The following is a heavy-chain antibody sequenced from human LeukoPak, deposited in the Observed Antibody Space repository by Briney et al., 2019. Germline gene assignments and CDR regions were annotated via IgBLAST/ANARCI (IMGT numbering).Heavy chain of an antibody. V-gene: IGHV1-2*02. J-gene: IGHJ6*02. Sequence: GASVKVSCKASGYTFTGYYMHWVRQAPGQGLEWMGWINPNSGGTNYAQKFQGRVTMTRDTSISTAYMELSRLRSDDTAVYYCAREHCDILTGGSGPSDYYYGMDVWGQGTTVTVSS. D-gene: IGHD3-9*01. CDR2: INPNSGGT. CDR3: AREHCDILTGGSGPSDYYYGMDV. CDR1: GYTFTGYY.